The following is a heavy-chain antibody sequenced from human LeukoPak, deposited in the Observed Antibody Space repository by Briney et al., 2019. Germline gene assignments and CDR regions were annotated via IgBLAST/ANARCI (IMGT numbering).Heavy chain of an antibody. D-gene: IGHD3-9*01. J-gene: IGHJ5*02. CDR1: GFTFSSYS. CDR2: ISSSSSYI. Sequence: GSLRLSCAASGFTFSSYSMNWVRQAPGKGLEWVSSISSSSSYIYYADSVKGRFTISRDNAKNSLYLQMNSLRAEDTAVYYCAREDILTGYSVINWFDPWGQGTLVTVSS. V-gene: IGHV3-21*01. CDR3: AREDILTGYSVINWFDP.